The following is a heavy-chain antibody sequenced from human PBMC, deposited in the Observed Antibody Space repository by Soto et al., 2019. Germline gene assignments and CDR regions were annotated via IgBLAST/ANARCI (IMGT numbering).Heavy chain of an antibody. V-gene: IGHV1-69*02. CDR1: GGTFSSYT. CDR2: IIPILGIA. Sequence: SVKVSCKASGGTFSSYTISWVRQAPGQGLEWMGRIIPILGIANYAQKFQGRVTITRDTSASTAYMELSSLRSDDTAVYYCAVTQKTYYYYCGMDVWGQGTTVTVSS. D-gene: IGHD2-21*02. J-gene: IGHJ6*02. CDR3: AVTQKTYYYYCGMDV.